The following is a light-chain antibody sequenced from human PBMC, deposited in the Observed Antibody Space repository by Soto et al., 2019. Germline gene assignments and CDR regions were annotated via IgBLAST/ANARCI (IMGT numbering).Light chain of an antibody. J-gene: IGKJ1*01. Sequence: DIQMTQSPSSLSPSVGDRVTITCRASQIIETYLNWYQQKPGRAPNPLIFAASHLQSGVPSRFSGSGSGTDFTLTISSLQPEDFATYYCQQTYNTPWTFGQGNRVEIK. CDR3: QQTYNTPWT. CDR2: AAS. V-gene: IGKV1-39*01. CDR1: QIIETY.